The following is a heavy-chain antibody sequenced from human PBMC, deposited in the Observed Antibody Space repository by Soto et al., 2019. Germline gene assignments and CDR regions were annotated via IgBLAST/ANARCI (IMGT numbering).Heavy chain of an antibody. D-gene: IGHD2-15*01. J-gene: IGHJ4*02. CDR3: AKGHPGGSCYSGLDC. Sequence: VQLQQWGAGLLKPSETLSLTCAVYGGSFSGYYWSWIRQPPGKGLEWVLCISGSGDTTYYADSVKGRFTISRDTSKNTVYLQMNSLRVDDTAVYYCAKGHPGGSCYSGLDCWGQGTLVTVSS. V-gene: IGHV3-23*01. CDR1: GGSFSGYY. CDR2: ISGSGDTT.